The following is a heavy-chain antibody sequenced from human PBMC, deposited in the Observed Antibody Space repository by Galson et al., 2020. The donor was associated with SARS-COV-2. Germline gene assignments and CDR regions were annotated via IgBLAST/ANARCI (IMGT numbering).Heavy chain of an antibody. Sequence: ASVKVSCKASGYSFTGYYMHWVRQAPGQGLEWMGWINPNSVSTSYAQNLQDRVTMTRDTSINTAYMELSRLRSDDMAVYYCAKGPLYYYNSGSYRFDSWGQGTLVTVSS. CDR1: GYSFTGYY. CDR2: INPNSVST. CDR3: AKGPLYYYNSGSYRFDS. V-gene: IGHV1-2*02. D-gene: IGHD3-10*01. J-gene: IGHJ4*02.